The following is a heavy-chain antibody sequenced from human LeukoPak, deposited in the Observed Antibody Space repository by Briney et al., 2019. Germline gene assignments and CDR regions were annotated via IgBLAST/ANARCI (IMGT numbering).Heavy chain of an antibody. Sequence: SETLSLTCTVSGGFISSYYWNWIRQTPGKGLEWIGSIYSSGNTNYNPSLKSRVTISVDTSKNQFSLMLTSVTAADTAVYYCARGVVITGLDYWGQGTLVTASS. CDR2: IYSSGNT. D-gene: IGHD3-3*01. CDR1: GGFISSYY. V-gene: IGHV4-59*01. J-gene: IGHJ4*02. CDR3: ARGVVITGLDY.